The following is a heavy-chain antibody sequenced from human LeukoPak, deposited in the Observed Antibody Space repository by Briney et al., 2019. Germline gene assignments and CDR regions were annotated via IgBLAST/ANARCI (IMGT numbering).Heavy chain of an antibody. CDR3: AKRERFNNGNIDY. J-gene: IGHJ4*02. CDR1: VFTYSSYG. V-gene: IGHV3-23*01. CDR2: ISGRGGTT. D-gene: IGHD4-23*01. Sequence: GGSLRLSCAASVFTYSSYGMTWVRQAPGKGLECVSGISGRGGTTYYADSVKGRFTISRDNSKNTLDLQMNSLRAEDTAVYYCAKRERFNNGNIDYWGQGALVTVSS.